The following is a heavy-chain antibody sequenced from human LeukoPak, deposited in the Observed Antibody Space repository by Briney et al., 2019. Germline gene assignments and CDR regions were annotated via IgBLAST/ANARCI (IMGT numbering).Heavy chain of an antibody. Sequence: TPSETLSLPCAVYGGSFSGYYWSWIRQPPGKGREWIGEINHSGSTNYNPSLNSRVTISVDTSKNQFSLKLSSVTAADTAVYYCARKWVGGYCSSTSCQRPFDYWGQGTLVTVSS. V-gene: IGHV4-34*01. D-gene: IGHD2-2*01. CDR2: INHSGST. CDR3: ARKWVGGYCSSTSCQRPFDY. J-gene: IGHJ4*02. CDR1: GGSFSGYY.